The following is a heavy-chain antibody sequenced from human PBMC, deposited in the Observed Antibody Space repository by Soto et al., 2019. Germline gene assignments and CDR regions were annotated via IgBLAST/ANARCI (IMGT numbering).Heavy chain of an antibody. D-gene: IGHD1-26*01. CDR2: IYYSGST. CDR3: ARGSWELLVSGRGDIDV. J-gene: IGHJ4*02. V-gene: IGHV4-59*01. CDR1: GGSISSYY. Sequence: SETLSLTCTVSGGSISSYYWSWIRQPPGKGLEWIGYIYYSGSTNYNPSLKSRVTISVDTSKNQFSLKLSSVTAADTAVYYCARGSWELLVSGRGDIDVWGQGTLVTVSS.